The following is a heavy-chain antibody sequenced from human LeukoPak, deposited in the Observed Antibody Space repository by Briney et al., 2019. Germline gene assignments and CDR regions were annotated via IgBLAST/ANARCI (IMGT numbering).Heavy chain of an antibody. D-gene: IGHD1-20*01. Sequence: SETLSLTCGVSGGYFSGYYWSWIRQPPGKGLEWIGEISHSGTTNYNPSLKSRVSMSVGTSSTQFSLIMTSVTAADTAVYYCASKPKYNWNGYYFDYWGQGTLVTVSS. CDR2: ISHSGTT. CDR1: GGYFSGYY. CDR3: ASKPKYNWNGYYFDY. J-gene: IGHJ4*02. V-gene: IGHV4-34*01.